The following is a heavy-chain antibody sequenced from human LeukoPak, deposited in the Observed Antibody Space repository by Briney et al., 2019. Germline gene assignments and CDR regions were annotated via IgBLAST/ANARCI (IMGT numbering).Heavy chain of an antibody. CDR3: ARYKVEQDAFDI. J-gene: IGHJ3*02. V-gene: IGHV1-2*02. D-gene: IGHD1/OR15-1a*01. CDR1: GYTFTGYY. Sequence: ASVKVSCKASGYTFTGYYMHWVRQAPGQGLEWMGWINPNSGGTNYAQKFQGRVTMTRDTSISTAYMELSRLRSDDTAVYYCARYKVEQDAFDIWGQGTMVTVSS. CDR2: INPNSGGT.